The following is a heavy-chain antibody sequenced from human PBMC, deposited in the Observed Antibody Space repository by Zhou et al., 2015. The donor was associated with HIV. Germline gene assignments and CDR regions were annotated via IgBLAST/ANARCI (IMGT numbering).Heavy chain of an antibody. J-gene: IGHJ3*02. CDR2: IIPIFGTA. V-gene: IGHV1-69*01. CDR1: GGTFSSYA. Sequence: QVQLVQSGAEVKKPGSSVKVSCKASGGTFSSYAISWVRQAPGQGLEWMGGIIPIFGTANYAQKFQGRVTITADESTSTAYMELSSLRSEDTAVYYCARVWMVRGVTITHAFDIWGQGTMVTVSS. CDR3: ARVWMVRGVTITHAFDI. D-gene: IGHD3-10*01.